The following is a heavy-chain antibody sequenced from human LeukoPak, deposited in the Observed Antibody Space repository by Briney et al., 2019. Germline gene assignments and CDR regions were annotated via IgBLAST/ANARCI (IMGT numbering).Heavy chain of an antibody. Sequence: TGGSLRLSCAASGFTFSSYSMNWVRQAPGKGLEWVSSISSGSSYIYYADSVKGRFTISRDNAKNSLYLQMNSLRAEDTAIYYCAKDKQQLASFDYWGQGTLVTVSS. CDR1: GFTFSSYS. J-gene: IGHJ4*02. D-gene: IGHD6-13*01. CDR3: AKDKQQLASFDY. V-gene: IGHV3-21*04. CDR2: ISSGSSYI.